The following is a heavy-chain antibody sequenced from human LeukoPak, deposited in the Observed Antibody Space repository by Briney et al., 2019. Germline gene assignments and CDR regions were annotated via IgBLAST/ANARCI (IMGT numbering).Heavy chain of an antibody. Sequence: GGSLRLSCAASVFTFDDYAMHWVRQAPGKGLEGVSGTSWNSGSIGYADSVKGRLTISRDNPKNSLYLQMDSLSAEDTALYYCAKGSSYGLSSFPFDYGGQGTLLTVSS. CDR2: TSWNSGSI. CDR1: VFTFDDYA. J-gene: IGHJ4*02. CDR3: AKGSSYGLSSFPFDY. V-gene: IGHV3-9*01. D-gene: IGHD5-18*01.